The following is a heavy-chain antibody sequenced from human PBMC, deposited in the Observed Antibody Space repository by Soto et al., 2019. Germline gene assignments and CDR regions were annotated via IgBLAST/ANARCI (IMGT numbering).Heavy chain of an antibody. V-gene: IGHV1-18*01. CDR2: ISAYNGNT. CDR1: GYTFTSYG. Sequence: ASVKVSCKASGYTFTSYGISWVRQAPGQGLEWMGWISAYNGNTNYAQKLQGRVTMTTDTSTSTAYMELRSLRSDDTAVYYCARVEDIVVVVAQSGYYGMDVWGQGTTVTVSS. J-gene: IGHJ6*02. CDR3: ARVEDIVVVVAQSGYYGMDV. D-gene: IGHD2-15*01.